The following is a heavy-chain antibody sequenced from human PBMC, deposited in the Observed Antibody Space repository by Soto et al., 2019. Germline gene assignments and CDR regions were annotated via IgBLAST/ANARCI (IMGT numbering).Heavy chain of an antibody. CDR3: AHRCDFLTYYSRDNWSFDL. Sequence: SGPTLVNPTQTLTLTCTFSGFSLSTTGVGVGWIRQPPGKALEWLAVIYWDDDKRYSPSLKSRLTITKDTSKNQVVLTMTDMDPVDTATYYCAHRCDFLTYYSRDNWSFDLWGRGTLVTVSS. V-gene: IGHV2-5*02. CDR2: IYWDDDK. J-gene: IGHJ2*01. CDR1: GFSLSTTGVG. D-gene: IGHD3-9*01.